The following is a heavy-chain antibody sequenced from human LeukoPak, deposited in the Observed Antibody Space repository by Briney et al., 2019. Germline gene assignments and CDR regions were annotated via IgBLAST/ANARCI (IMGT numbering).Heavy chain of an antibody. CDR1: GFTFSTYY. CDR3: ARETFLDY. D-gene: IGHD3-16*01. J-gene: IGHJ4*02. V-gene: IGHV3-7*05. Sequence: PGGSLRLSCAASGFTFSTYYMSWVRQAPGKGLEWVANIKQDGSEKYYVDSVKGRFTISRDNAKNSVFLQMNSLRVKDTAVYYCARETFLDYWGQGTLVTVSS. CDR2: IKQDGSEK.